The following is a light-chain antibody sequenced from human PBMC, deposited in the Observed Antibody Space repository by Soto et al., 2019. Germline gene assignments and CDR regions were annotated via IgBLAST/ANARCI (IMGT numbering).Light chain of an antibody. V-gene: IGLV2-14*01. J-gene: IGLJ3*02. Sequence: QSALTQPASVSGSPGQSITISCTGTSSDVGGYDYVSWYQQHPSKAPKLIIYEVSDRPSGVSNRFSGSKSGNTASLTISGLQAEDEADYYCSSYTSTGTRVFGGGTKLTVL. CDR2: EVS. CDR3: SSYTSTGTRV. CDR1: SSDVGGYDY.